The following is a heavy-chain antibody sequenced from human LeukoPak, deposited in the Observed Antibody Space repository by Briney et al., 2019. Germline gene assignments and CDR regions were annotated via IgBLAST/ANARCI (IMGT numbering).Heavy chain of an antibody. J-gene: IGHJ4*02. D-gene: IGHD3-10*01. V-gene: IGHV4-34*01. CDR1: GGPFSGYY. CDR3: ARRVVRGVITN. Sequence: SETLSLTCAVYGGPFSGYYWSWIRQPPGKGLEWIGEINHSGSTNYNPSLKSRVTISVDTSKNQFSLKLSSVTAADTAVYYCARRVVRGVITNWGQGTLVTVSS. CDR2: INHSGST.